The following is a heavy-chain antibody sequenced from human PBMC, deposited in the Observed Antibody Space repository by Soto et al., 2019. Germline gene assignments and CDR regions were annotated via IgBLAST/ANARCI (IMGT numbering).Heavy chain of an antibody. J-gene: IGHJ4*02. D-gene: IGHD4-4*01. Sequence: SETLSLTCTVSGGSISSSSYYWGWIRQPPGKGLEWIGSIYYSGSTYYNPSLKSRVTISVDTSKNQFSLKLSSVTAADTAVYYCARREVTNFDYWGQGTLVTVSS. CDR2: IYYSGST. CDR1: GGSISSSSYY. CDR3: ARREVTNFDY. V-gene: IGHV4-39*01.